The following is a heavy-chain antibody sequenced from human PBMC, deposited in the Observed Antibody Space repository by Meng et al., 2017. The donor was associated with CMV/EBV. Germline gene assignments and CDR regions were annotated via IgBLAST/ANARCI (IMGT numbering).Heavy chain of an antibody. D-gene: IGHD1-7*01. J-gene: IGHJ5*02. CDR3: ARDLELRPLFDP. V-gene: IGHV3-21*01. Sequence: GESLKISCAASGFTFSSYSMNWVRQAPGKGLEWVSSISSSSSYIYYADSVKGRFTISRDNAKNSLYLQMNSLRAEDTAVYYCARDLELRPLFDPWGQGTLVTVSS. CDR2: ISSSSSYI. CDR1: GFTFSSYS.